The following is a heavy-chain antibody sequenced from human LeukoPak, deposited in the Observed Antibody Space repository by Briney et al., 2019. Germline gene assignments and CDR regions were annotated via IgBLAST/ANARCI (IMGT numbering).Heavy chain of an antibody. Sequence: GGSLRLSCAASGFTFRTRWMTWVRQAPGKGLEWVANINQDGSKKIYVDSVRGRFTISRDTAKNSLFLYMNSLRADDTAVYYCARYYGSTDGTYYFDSWGQGTLVTVSS. CDR3: ARYYGSTDGTYYFDS. D-gene: IGHD3-10*01. CDR1: GFTFRTRW. V-gene: IGHV3-7*02. CDR2: INQDGSKK. J-gene: IGHJ4*02.